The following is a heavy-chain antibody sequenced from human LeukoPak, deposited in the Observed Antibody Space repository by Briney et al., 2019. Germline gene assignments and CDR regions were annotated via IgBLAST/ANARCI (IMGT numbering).Heavy chain of an antibody. Sequence: SETLSLTCTVSGGSISSHYWSWIRQPAGKGLEWIGRIYTSGSTNYNPSLKSRVTMSVDTSKNQFSLKLSSVTAADTAVYYCAREDSSSWLFDYWGQGTLITVSS. CDR2: IYTSGST. D-gene: IGHD6-13*01. V-gene: IGHV4-4*07. CDR1: GGSISSHY. J-gene: IGHJ4*02. CDR3: AREDSSSWLFDY.